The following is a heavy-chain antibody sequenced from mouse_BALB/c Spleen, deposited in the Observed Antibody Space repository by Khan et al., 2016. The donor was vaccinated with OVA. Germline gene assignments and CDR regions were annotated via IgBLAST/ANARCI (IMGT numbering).Heavy chain of an antibody. D-gene: IGHD1-1*01. CDR1: GFTFNTYA. CDR2: IRSKSNNYAT. J-gene: IGHJ4*01. V-gene: IGHV10-1*02. CDR3: VRPYYDDAMDY. Sequence: EVELVESGGGLVQPKGSLKLSCAASGFTFNTYAMNWVRQAPGKGLEWVARIRSKSNNYATYYADSVKDRFTISRDDSQSMIYLQMNNLKTEDTAMYYGVRPYYDDAMDYWGQGTSVTVSS.